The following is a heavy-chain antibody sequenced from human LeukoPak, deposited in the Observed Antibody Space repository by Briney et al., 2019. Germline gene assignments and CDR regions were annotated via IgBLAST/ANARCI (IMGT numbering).Heavy chain of an antibody. CDR1: GFTFSSYW. Sequence: PGGSLRLSCADSGFTFSSYWMTWVRQAPGKGLEWVANINQDGSKKDHVDSVKGRFTISRDNAKKTLYLQMNSLRAEDTAVYYCTAYSPEDYWGQGTLVTVSS. CDR3: TAYSPEDY. CDR2: INQDGSKK. J-gene: IGHJ4*02. D-gene: IGHD2-15*01. V-gene: IGHV3-7*03.